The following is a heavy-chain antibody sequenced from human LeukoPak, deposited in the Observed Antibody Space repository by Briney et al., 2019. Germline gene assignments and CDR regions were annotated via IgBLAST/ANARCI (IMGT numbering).Heavy chain of an antibody. Sequence: GGSLRLSCAASGFIFCDYYMSWIRQAPGKGLEYVSLISSSGSTKYYADSVKGRFTISRDNAKNSLYLLMNSLRAEDTAVYYCARFRGGSSGWYTNDYWGQGTLVTVSS. CDR1: GFIFCDYY. CDR2: ISSSGSTK. J-gene: IGHJ4*02. V-gene: IGHV3-11*04. CDR3: ARFRGGSSGWYTNDY. D-gene: IGHD6-19*01.